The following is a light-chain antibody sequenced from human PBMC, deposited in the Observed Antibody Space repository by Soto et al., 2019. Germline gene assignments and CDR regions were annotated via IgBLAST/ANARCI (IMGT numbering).Light chain of an antibody. J-gene: IGKJ2*03. CDR3: QQYKNYSYS. CDR1: QPVNTF. Sequence: IQMTQSPSTVSASVGDSVTISCRASQPVNTFLSWYQQKPGVAPKVVIFDASNLGSGVPSRFSGSGFGTECTRSITNLQPDDIATYYCQQYKNYSYSFGQGSKLEIK. CDR2: DAS. V-gene: IGKV1-5*01.